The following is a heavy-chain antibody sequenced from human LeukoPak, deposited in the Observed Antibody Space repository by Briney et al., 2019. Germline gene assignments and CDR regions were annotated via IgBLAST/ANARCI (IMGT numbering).Heavy chain of an antibody. V-gene: IGHV5-51*01. CDR3: ARHLRGDDYRHLDY. Sequence: GESLKISCKASGYPFTSYWIGWLRPMPGKGLGWVGIIFPHDSSIRYSPSFQGQVTISADKSISTAYLQWTSLKASDTAMYYCARHLRGDDYRHLDYWGQGTLVSVSS. CDR2: IFPHDSSI. J-gene: IGHJ4*02. CDR1: GYPFTSYW. D-gene: IGHD5-24*01.